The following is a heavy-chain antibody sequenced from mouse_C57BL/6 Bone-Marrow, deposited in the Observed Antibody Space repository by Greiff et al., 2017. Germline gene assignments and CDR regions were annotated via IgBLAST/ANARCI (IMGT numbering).Heavy chain of an antibody. V-gene: IGHV3-3*01. CDR2: TFYSGIT. CDR1: GFSINSDCY. CDR3: ARARGDYDGNYYAMDY. J-gene: IGHJ4*01. Sequence: EVKLQESGPSLVRPSQTLSLTCTVTGFSINSDCYWIWIRQFPGNKLEYIGYTFYSGITYYNPSLESRTYITRDTSKNQFSLKLSSVTTEDTATYYCARARGDYDGNYYAMDYWGQGTSVTVSS. D-gene: IGHD2-4*01.